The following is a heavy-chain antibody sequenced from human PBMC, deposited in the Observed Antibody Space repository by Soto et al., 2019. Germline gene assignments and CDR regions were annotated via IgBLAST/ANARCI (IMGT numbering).Heavy chain of an antibody. D-gene: IGHD2-21*02. CDR3: ARAMVVTQNWFDP. CDR2: IYYSGST. V-gene: IGHV4-30-4*01. J-gene: IGHJ5*02. Sequence: QVQLQESGPGLVKPSQTLSLPCTVSGGSISSGDYYWSWIRQPPGKGLEWIGYIYYSGSTYYNPSLKSRVTISVDTSKNQFSLKLSSVTAADTAVYYCARAMVVTQNWFDPWGQGTLVTVSS. CDR1: GGSISSGDYY.